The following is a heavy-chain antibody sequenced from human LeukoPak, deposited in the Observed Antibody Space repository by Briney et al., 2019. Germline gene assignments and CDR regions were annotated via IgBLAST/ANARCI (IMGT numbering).Heavy chain of an antibody. CDR3: ARSGYFDL. D-gene: IGHD3-3*01. CDR1: GASISSYY. V-gene: IGHV4-59*01. Sequence: SETLSLTCTVSGASISSYYWSWIRQPPGKGLEWIGYIYSTGSTNYNPSLKSRVTISVDTSRNQFSLKLSSVTAADTAVYYCARSGYFDLWGRGTLVTVSS. CDR2: IYSTGST. J-gene: IGHJ2*01.